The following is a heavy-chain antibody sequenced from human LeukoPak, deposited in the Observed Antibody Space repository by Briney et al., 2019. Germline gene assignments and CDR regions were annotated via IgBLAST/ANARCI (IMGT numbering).Heavy chain of an antibody. CDR3: ARAPLPHGKSCFDH. CDR1: GDSINNGNYY. J-gene: IGHJ4*02. Sequence: PSQTLSLTCTVSGDSINNGNYYWSWIRQHPGRGLEWIGYIYYSRYTYYNPSLKSRVTISVDTSKNQFSLNLSSVTAADTAIYYCARAPLPHGKSCFDHWGQGTLVTVSS. V-gene: IGHV4-31*03. CDR2: IYYSRYT.